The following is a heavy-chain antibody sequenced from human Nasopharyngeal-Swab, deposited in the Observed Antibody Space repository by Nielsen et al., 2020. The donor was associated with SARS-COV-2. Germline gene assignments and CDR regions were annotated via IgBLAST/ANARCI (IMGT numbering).Heavy chain of an antibody. CDR3: ARGPTYYDFWSGYYRGGMDV. D-gene: IGHD3-3*01. CDR2: MNPNSGNI. J-gene: IGHJ6*02. V-gene: IGHV1-8*01. CDR1: GYTFTSYD. Sequence: ASVKVSCKASGYTFTSYDINWVRQATGQGLEWMGWMNPNSGNIGYAQKFQGRVTMTRNTSISTAYMELSSLRSEDTAVYYCARGPTYYDFWSGYYRGGMDVWGQGTTVTVSS.